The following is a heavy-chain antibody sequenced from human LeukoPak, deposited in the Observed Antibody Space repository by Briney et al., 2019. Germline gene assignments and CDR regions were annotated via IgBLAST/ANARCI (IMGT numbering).Heavy chain of an antibody. D-gene: IGHD2-2*01. J-gene: IGHJ4*02. CDR1: GFTFSSYW. Sequence: PGGSLRLSCAASGFTFSSYWMSWVRQAPGKGLEGVANIKQDGSEKYYVDSVKGRFTISRDNAKNSLYLQMNSLRAEDTAVYYCARPRGCGSTRCNNFDYWGQGTLVTVSS. CDR3: ARPRGCGSTRCNNFDY. CDR2: IKQDGSEK. V-gene: IGHV3-7*01.